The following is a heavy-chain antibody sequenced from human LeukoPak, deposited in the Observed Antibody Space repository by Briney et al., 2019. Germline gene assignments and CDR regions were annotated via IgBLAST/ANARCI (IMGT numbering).Heavy chain of an antibody. Sequence: GGSLRLSCAASGFTFSSYWMSWVRQAPGRGLEGVANIKQDGSEIYYVDSVKGRLTISRNNAKNSLFLQMNSLRAEDTAVYYCTRDFQGRYYYHMDVWGKGTTVTVSS. D-gene: IGHD3-10*01. CDR1: GFTFSSYW. CDR2: IKQDGSEI. CDR3: TRDFQGRYYYHMDV. V-gene: IGHV3-7*01. J-gene: IGHJ6*03.